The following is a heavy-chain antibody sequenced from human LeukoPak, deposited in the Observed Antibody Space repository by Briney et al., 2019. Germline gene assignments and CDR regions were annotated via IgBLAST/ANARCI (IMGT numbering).Heavy chain of an antibody. V-gene: IGHV1-18*01. J-gene: IGHJ4*02. CDR2: ISAYNGNT. CDR3: ARRSVIVGAPRYFDY. D-gene: IGHD1-26*01. Sequence: GASVKVSFKASGYTFTSYGISWVRQAPGQGLEWMGWISAYNGNTNYAQKLQGRVTMTTDTSTSTAYMELRSLRSDDTAVYYCARRSVIVGAPRYFDYWGQGTLVTVSS. CDR1: GYTFTSYG.